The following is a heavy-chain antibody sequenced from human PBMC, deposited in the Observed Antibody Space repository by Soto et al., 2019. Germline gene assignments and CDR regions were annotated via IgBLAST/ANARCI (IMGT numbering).Heavy chain of an antibody. CDR1: GYTFPDYF. V-gene: IGHV1-2*06. D-gene: IGHD3-16*01. J-gene: IGHJ4*02. CDR3: ARDMQGWGGY. CDR2: INPNTGDT. Sequence: ASVKVSCKASGYTFPDYFLHWVRPAPGQGLEWMGRINPNTGDTHSAQTFQDRVTMTRDTSTNTAYMEVSRLAFDDTAVCSEARDMQGWGGYWGQGTPVTVSS.